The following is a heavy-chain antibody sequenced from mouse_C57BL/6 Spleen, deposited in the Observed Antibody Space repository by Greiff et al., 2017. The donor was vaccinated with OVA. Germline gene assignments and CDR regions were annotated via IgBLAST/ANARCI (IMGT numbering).Heavy chain of an antibody. D-gene: IGHD2-3*01. V-gene: IGHV3-6*01. CDR1: GYSITSGYY. CDR3: ARAYDGYYPHFGY. J-gene: IGHJ2*01. Sequence: EVQLQESGPGLVKPSQSLSLTCSVTGYSITSGYYWNWIRQFPGNKLEWMGYISYDGSNNYNPSLKNRISITRDTSKNQFFLKLNSVTTEDTATYYCARAYDGYYPHFGYWGQGTTLTVSS. CDR2: ISYDGSN.